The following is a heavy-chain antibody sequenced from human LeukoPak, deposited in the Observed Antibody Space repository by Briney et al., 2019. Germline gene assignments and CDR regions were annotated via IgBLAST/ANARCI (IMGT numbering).Heavy chain of an antibody. CDR2: ISYDGSNK. CDR1: GFTFSSYA. CDR3: AGEGSSSWYVYYYMDV. D-gene: IGHD6-13*01. J-gene: IGHJ6*03. Sequence: GRSLRLSCAASGFTFSSYAMHWVRQAPGKGLEWVAVISYDGSNKYYADSVKGRFTISRDNSKNTLYLQMNSLRAEDTAVYYCAGEGSSSWYVYYYMDVWGKGTTVTVSS. V-gene: IGHV3-30*04.